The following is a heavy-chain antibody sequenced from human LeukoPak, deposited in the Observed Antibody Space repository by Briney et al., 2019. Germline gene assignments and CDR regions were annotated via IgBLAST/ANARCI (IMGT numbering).Heavy chain of an antibody. CDR3: ARDGDLYDSSGQEVYFDY. J-gene: IGHJ4*02. CDR1: GFTFSAYA. D-gene: IGHD3-22*01. V-gene: IGHV3-48*02. Sequence: WGSLSLSCEASGFTFSAYAMTWVRQAPGKGLEWVSYISSSSSTIYYADSVKGRFTISRDNAKNSLYLQMNSLRDEDTAVYYCARDGDLYDSSGQEVYFDYWGPGNPVTVSS. CDR2: ISSSSSTI.